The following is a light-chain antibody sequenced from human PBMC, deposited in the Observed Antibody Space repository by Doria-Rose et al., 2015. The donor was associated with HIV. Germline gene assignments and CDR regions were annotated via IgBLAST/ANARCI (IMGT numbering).Light chain of an antibody. Sequence: TQSPESLGMSLGERATLNCNSNQSLLYTSKNYLAWYQQKPGQPPKLLIYWASTRQHGVPARFSDSGSGTDFTLTISSLDAEDVAVYYCQQYYDAPSFGPGTTVDIK. CDR1: QSLLYTSKNY. V-gene: IGKV4-1*01. CDR2: WAS. CDR3: QQYYDAPS. J-gene: IGKJ3*01.